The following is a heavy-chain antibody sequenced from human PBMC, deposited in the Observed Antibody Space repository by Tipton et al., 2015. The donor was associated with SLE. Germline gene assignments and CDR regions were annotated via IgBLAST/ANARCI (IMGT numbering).Heavy chain of an antibody. CDR3: AREAGHYYDGTGYGYFQY. CDR1: GVSISTHF. Sequence: TLSLTFTVSGVSISTHFWSWIRQPPGKGLEWIGSIFSSGTTNYNPSLKSRVTISVDRSKNQFSLKFNSVTAADTAVYFCAREAGHYYDGTGYGYFQYWGQGTLVTVSS. D-gene: IGHD3-22*01. J-gene: IGHJ1*01. CDR2: IFSSGTT. V-gene: IGHV4-4*08.